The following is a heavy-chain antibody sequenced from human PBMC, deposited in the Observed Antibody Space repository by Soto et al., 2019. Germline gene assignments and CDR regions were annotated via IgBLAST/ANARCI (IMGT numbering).Heavy chain of an antibody. CDR1: GFSLNTHGMC. D-gene: IGHD1-1*01. CDR3: IHSLRYWYETFDD. Sequence: QITLKESGPTLVKPTQTLTLTCTFSGFSLNTHGMCVGWIRQPPGKALEWLAVIYWSDNEYHSPSLKSRLTITKDTSRNPVVLTMTNIDPVDTATYYCIHSLRYWYETFDDWGQGTLLTVSS. CDR2: IYWSDNE. V-gene: IGHV2-5*01. J-gene: IGHJ4*02.